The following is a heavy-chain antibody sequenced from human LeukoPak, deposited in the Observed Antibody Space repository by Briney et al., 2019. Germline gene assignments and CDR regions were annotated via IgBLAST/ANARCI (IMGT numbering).Heavy chain of an antibody. CDR1: GGTFSSYA. V-gene: IGHV1-69*13. Sequence: GASVKVSCKASGGTFSSYAISWVRQAPGQGLEWMGGIIPIFGTANYAQKFQGRVTITADESTSTAYMELSSLRSEDTAVYYCARLRKLERAFDIWGQGTMVTVSS. J-gene: IGHJ3*02. CDR2: IIPIFGTA. CDR3: ARLRKLERAFDI. D-gene: IGHD1-1*01.